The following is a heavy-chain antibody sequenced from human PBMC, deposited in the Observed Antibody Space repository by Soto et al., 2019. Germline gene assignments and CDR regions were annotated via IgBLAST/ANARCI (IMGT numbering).Heavy chain of an antibody. CDR2: INHSGST. CDR1: GGSFSDYY. V-gene: IGHV4-34*01. D-gene: IGHD4-4*01. Sequence: SETLSLTCAVYGGSFSDYYWSWTRQPPGKGLEWIGEINHSGSTNYDPSLKSRVTISVDTSKSQFSLRLSSVTAADTAVYYCARESTVTTGIDYWGQGTLVTVS. J-gene: IGHJ4*02. CDR3: ARESTVTTGIDY.